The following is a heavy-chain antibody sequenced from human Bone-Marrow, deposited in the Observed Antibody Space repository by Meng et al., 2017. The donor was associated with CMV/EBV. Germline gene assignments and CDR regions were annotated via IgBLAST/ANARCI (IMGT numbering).Heavy chain of an antibody. CDR3: ARDAMLGTNVYFDY. Sequence: SETLSLTCAVSGGSISGDSHYWGWIRQPPGKGLEWIGSISYSGITYSNPSLRSRVTMSVDTSKSRLSLKLSSVTAADTAVYFCARDAMLGTNVYFDYWGQGALVTVSS. J-gene: IGHJ4*02. D-gene: IGHD2-2*01. CDR1: GGSISGDSHY. CDR2: ISYSGIT. V-gene: IGHV4-39*07.